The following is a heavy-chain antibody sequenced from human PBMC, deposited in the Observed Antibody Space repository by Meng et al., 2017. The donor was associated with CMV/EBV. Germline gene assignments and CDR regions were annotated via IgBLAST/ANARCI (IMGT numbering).Heavy chain of an antibody. Sequence: ASVKVSCKASGYTFTSYYMHWVRQAPGQGLEWMGIINPSGGSTSYAQEFQGRVTMTRDTSTSTVYMELSSLRSEDTAVHYCARGDYSGYDRPGYGMDVWGQGTTVTVSS. V-gene: IGHV1-46*01. CDR1: GYTFTSYY. J-gene: IGHJ6*02. CDR3: ARGDYSGYDRPGYGMDV. CDR2: INPSGGST. D-gene: IGHD5-12*01.